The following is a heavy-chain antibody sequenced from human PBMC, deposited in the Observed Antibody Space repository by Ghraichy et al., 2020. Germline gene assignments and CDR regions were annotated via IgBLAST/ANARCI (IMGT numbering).Heavy chain of an antibody. CDR1: GGSISSYY. Sequence: SETLSLTCTVSGGSISSYYWTWIRQPPGKGLEWIGYIYYSGSTNYIPSLKSRVTISVDTSKNQFSLKLSSVTAADTAVYYCARESGIAVAGSAFDIWGQGTMVTVSS. CDR3: ARESGIAVAGSAFDI. CDR2: IYYSGST. J-gene: IGHJ3*02. V-gene: IGHV4-59*01. D-gene: IGHD6-19*01.